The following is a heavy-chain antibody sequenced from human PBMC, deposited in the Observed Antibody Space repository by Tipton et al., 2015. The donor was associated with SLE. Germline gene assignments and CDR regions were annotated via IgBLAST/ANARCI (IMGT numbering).Heavy chain of an antibody. J-gene: IGHJ3*02. D-gene: IGHD1-26*01. V-gene: IGHV4-39*07. Sequence: TLSLTCTVSGGSISSGGYYWSWIRQPPGKGLEWIGSIYYSGSTNYNPSLKSRVTISVDTSKNQFSLKLSSVTAADTAVYYCARDWGELPDAFDIWGQGTMVTVSS. CDR1: GGSISSGGYY. CDR2: IYYSGST. CDR3: ARDWGELPDAFDI.